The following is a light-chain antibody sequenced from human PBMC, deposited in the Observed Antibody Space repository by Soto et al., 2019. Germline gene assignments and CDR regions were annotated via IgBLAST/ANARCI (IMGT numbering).Light chain of an antibody. Sequence: EIVLTQSPGTLSLSPGERATLSCRASQSVSSSSLAWYQQKPGQAPRLLIYGASSRATGIPDRFSGSGSGTDFTLTISRLEPEDFAVYYCQQYGGSPWTFGQGTKVDIK. CDR3: QQYGGSPWT. CDR2: GAS. CDR1: QSVSSSS. J-gene: IGKJ1*01. V-gene: IGKV3-20*01.